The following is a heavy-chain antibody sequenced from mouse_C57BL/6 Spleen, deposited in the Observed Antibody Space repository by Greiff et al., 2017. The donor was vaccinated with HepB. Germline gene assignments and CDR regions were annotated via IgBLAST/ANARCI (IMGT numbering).Heavy chain of an antibody. J-gene: IGHJ3*01. CDR3: TRVGYSNSGFAY. CDR2: ISSGGVTI. D-gene: IGHD2-5*01. Sequence: EVKLVESGEGLVKPGGSLKLSCAASGFTFSSYAMSWVRQTPEKRLEWVAYISSGGVTIYYADPVKGRFTISRDNARNPLYLQMSSLKSEDTAMYYCTRVGYSNSGFAYWGQGTLVTVSA. V-gene: IGHV5-9-1*02. CDR1: GFTFSSYA.